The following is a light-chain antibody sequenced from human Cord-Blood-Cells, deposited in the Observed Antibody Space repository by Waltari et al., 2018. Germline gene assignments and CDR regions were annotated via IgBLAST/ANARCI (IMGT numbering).Light chain of an antibody. J-gene: IGLJ3*02. CDR1: SSNIGSNT. CDR3: AAWDDSLNGPV. CDR2: GNN. Sequence: QSVLTQPPSASGTPGQRVTISCSGSSSNIGSNTVNWYQQLPGTAPKLLIYGNNQRPEGVPDRFSGSKSGTSASLAISGLQSEDGADYYCAAWDDSLNGPVFGGGTKLTVL. V-gene: IGLV1-44*01.